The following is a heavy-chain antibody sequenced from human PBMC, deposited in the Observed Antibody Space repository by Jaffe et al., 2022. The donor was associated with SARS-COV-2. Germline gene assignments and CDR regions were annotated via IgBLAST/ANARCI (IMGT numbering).Heavy chain of an antibody. CDR3: TTDHLLWYGSGSEKSDY. V-gene: IGHV3-15*01. CDR1: GFTFSNAW. CDR2: IKSKTDGGTT. Sequence: EVQLVESGGGLVKPGGSLRLSCAASGFTFSNAWMSWVRQAPGKGLEWVGRIKSKTDGGTTDYAAPVKGRFTISRDDSKNTLYLQMNSLKTEDTAVYYCTTDHLLWYGSGSEKSDYWGQGTLVTVSS. J-gene: IGHJ4*02. D-gene: IGHD3-10*01.